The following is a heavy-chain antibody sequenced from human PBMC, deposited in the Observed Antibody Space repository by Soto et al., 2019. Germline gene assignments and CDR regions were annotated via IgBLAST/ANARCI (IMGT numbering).Heavy chain of an antibody. CDR2: ISAYNGNT. CDR1: GYTFDDYG. CDR3: ARVGATTGKTSNDY. J-gene: IGHJ4*02. D-gene: IGHD1-26*01. Sequence: QIQLVQSGAEVKKPGASVKVSCKASGYTFDDYGISWVRQAPGQGLEWMGWISAYNGNTDYAQTVQGRVTMTTATSTSTAYMELRSLRSDDTAVYYCARVGATTGKTSNDYWGQGTLVTVSS. V-gene: IGHV1-18*01.